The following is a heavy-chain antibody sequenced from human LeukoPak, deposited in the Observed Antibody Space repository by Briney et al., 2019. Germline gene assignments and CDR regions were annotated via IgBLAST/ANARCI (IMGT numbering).Heavy chain of an antibody. V-gene: IGHV3-7*03. Sequence: PGGSLRLSCAASGFTFSSYWMSWVRQAPGKGLEWVANIKQDGSEKYYVDSVKGRFTISRDNAKNSLYLQMSSLRAEDTAIYYCAKRGMTTIKEGFDYWGQGTLVTVSP. J-gene: IGHJ4*02. D-gene: IGHD5-24*01. CDR3: AKRGMTTIKEGFDY. CDR2: IKQDGSEK. CDR1: GFTFSSYW.